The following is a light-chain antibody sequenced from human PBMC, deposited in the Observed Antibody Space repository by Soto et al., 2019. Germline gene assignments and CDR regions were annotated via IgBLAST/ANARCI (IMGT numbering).Light chain of an antibody. V-gene: IGKV3-20*01. CDR1: QSVINNY. J-gene: IGKJ1*01. CDR2: GAS. CDR3: QQYGSSPRT. Sequence: EIVLTQSPGTLSLSPGQRATLSCRASQSVINNYLAWYQQKPGQAPRLLIYGASNTASGFPDRFSGSGSGTDFTLTISRREPEDFAVYHCQQYGSSPRTFGQGTKVEIK.